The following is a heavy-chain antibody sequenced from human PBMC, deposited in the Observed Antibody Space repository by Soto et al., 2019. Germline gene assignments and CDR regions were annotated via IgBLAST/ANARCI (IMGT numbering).Heavy chain of an antibody. D-gene: IGHD1-7*01. CDR2: ISGSGGST. CDR1: GFTFSSYA. Sequence: EVQLLESGGGLVQPGGSLRLSCAASGFTFSSYAMSWVRQAPGKGLEWVSAISGSGGSTYYADSVKGRFTITRDNSKNTLYLQMNSLRAEDTAVYYCAKDRVGGTTSDYWCQGTLVTVSS. V-gene: IGHV3-23*01. J-gene: IGHJ4*02. CDR3: AKDRVGGTTSDY.